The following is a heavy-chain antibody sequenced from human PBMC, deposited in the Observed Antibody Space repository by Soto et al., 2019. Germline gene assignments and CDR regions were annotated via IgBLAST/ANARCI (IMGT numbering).Heavy chain of an antibody. J-gene: IGHJ5*02. Sequence: QVQLVQSGAEVQKPGSSVKVSCKASGGSLNAFVINWVRQAPGQGLEWMGNIIPRRAKANYAQKFQGRVTITADIFTNTAYMELNSLRSEDTAVYYCARGLGGYCVTTRCPPWGQGTLVTVSS. CDR1: GGSLNAFV. CDR3: ARGLGGYCVTTRCPP. D-gene: IGHD2-15*01. V-gene: IGHV1-69*04. CDR2: IIPRRAKA.